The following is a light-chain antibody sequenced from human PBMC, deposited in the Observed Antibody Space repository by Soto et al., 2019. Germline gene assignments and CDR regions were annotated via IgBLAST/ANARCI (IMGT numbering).Light chain of an antibody. CDR3: SSYTSSSTRV. V-gene: IGLV2-14*01. J-gene: IGLJ1*01. CDR1: SSDVGGYKY. Sequence: QSALTQPASVSGSPGQSITISCTGTSSDVGGYKYVSWYQQHPGEAPKLMIYDVSNRPSGVSNRFSGSKPGNTASLTISGLQAEDEADYYCSSYTSSSTRVFGTGTKLTVL. CDR2: DVS.